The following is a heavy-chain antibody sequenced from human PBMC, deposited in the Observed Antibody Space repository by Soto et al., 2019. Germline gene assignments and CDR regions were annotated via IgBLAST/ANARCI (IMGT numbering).Heavy chain of an antibody. J-gene: IGHJ6*02. CDR2: ISYDGSNK. Sequence: QVQLVESGGGVVQPGRSLRLSCAASGFTFSSYGMHWVRQAPGKGLEWVAVISYDGSNKYYADSVKGRFTISRDNSKNTLYLQMNSLRAEDTAVYHCAKGKSYGMDVWGQGTTVTVSS. CDR3: AKGKSYGMDV. V-gene: IGHV3-30*18. CDR1: GFTFSSYG.